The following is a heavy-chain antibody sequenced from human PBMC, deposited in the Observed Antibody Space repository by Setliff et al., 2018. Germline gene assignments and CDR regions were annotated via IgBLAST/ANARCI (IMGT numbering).Heavy chain of an antibody. D-gene: IGHD3-3*01. CDR3: ARMSGFQYIDV. V-gene: IGHV4-4*07. Sequence: SETLSLTCTVSGDSISTYYWSWIRRPAGKGLEWIGRVFVDGSTNYNPSLKSRVTMSVGTSKNQFSLSLTSVTAEDTAVYYCARMSGFQYIDVWDKGTTVTVSS. CDR1: GDSISTYY. J-gene: IGHJ6*03. CDR2: VFVDGST.